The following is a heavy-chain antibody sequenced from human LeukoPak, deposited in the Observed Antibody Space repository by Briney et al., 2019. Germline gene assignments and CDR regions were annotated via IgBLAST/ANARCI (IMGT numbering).Heavy chain of an antibody. CDR3: ARVGAAGEFFFDY. J-gene: IGHJ4*02. V-gene: IGHV4-30-4*08. Sequence: MTSETLSLTCTVSGGSISSGNYYWSWIRQPPGKGLEWIGYIYYSGSTYYNPSLKSRVTISVDTSKNQFSLKLSSVTAADTAVYYCARVGAAGEFFFDYWGQGTLVTVSS. CDR2: IYYSGST. CDR1: GGSISSGNYY. D-gene: IGHD3-16*01.